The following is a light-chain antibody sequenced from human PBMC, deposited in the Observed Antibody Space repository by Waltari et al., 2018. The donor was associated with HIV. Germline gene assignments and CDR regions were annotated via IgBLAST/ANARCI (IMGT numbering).Light chain of an antibody. V-gene: IGLV2-14*03. CDR2: EVT. Sequence: QSALTQPASVSGSPGQSITISCRGTTSDVGCYNSVSWYQKHPGKAPKLMIHEVTNRASGVSTRFSGSKSGKTAYLSISGLLTEDEADYYCSSYANTNSVIFGGGTKLTVL. J-gene: IGLJ2*01. CDR1: TSDVGCYNS. CDR3: SSYANTNSVI.